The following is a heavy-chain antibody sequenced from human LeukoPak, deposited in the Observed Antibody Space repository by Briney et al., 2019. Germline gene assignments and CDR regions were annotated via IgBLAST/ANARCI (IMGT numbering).Heavy chain of an antibody. CDR1: GGTFSSYA. V-gene: IGHV1-69*05. D-gene: IGHD2-15*01. CDR2: IIPIFGTA. Sequence: ASVKVSCKASGGTFSSYAISWVRQAPGQGLEWMGGIIPIFGTANYAQKFQGRVTITTDESTSTAYMELSSLRSEDTAVYYCARGIVVVVAAINWFDPWGQGTLVTVSS. J-gene: IGHJ5*02. CDR3: ARGIVVVVAAINWFDP.